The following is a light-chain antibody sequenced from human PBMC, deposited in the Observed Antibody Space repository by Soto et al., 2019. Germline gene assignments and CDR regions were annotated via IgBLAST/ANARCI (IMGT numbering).Light chain of an antibody. J-gene: IGKJ2*01. CDR3: QQSNNWPYT. CDR2: GAS. CDR1: QTVRDN. Sequence: EIVMTHSPATLSVSPGDRATLSCRASQTVRDNLAWYQQKPGQAPRLLIYGASTRATGIPARFSRSGSGTEFTLNIDSLQSEDFALYFCQQSNNWPYTFGQGTKLEIK. V-gene: IGKV3-15*01.